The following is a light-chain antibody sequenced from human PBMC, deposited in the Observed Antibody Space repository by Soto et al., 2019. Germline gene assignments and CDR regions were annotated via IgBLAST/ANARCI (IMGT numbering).Light chain of an antibody. V-gene: IGKV3-11*01. CDR3: QQRSVWPT. CDR2: GAS. Sequence: SPGERATLSCRASQSVSSKLAWYQQKPGQAPRLLIYGASSRAPGIPARFSGSGSGTDFTLTISSLEPEDFAVYYCQQRSVWPTFGGGTKVDIK. J-gene: IGKJ4*01. CDR1: QSVSSK.